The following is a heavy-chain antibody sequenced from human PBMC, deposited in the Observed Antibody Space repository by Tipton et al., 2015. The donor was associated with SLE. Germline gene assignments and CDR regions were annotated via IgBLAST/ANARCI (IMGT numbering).Heavy chain of an antibody. V-gene: IGHV3-49*04. Sequence: SLRLSCTASRFTFGDYAMSWVRQAPGKGLEWVGFIRSKAFGGTTQYAASVKGRFTISRDDSKSIAYLQMNSLKIEDTAVYYCTRDETVYVIGWDDYWGQGTLVTVSS. J-gene: IGHJ4*02. CDR1: RFTFGDYA. CDR3: TRDETVYVIGWDDY. D-gene: IGHD2-8*01. CDR2: IRSKAFGGTT.